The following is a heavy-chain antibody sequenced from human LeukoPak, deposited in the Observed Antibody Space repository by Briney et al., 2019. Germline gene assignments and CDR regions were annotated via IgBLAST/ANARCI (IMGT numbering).Heavy chain of an antibody. V-gene: IGHV3-23*01. Sequence: GGSLRLSCAASGFTFSTYAMSWVRQAPGKGLEWVSAISGSGGSTYYADSVKGRFTISRDNSKNTLYLQMNSLRAEDTAVYYCAKGPVYGSGIDYWGQGTLVTVSS. D-gene: IGHD3-10*01. J-gene: IGHJ4*02. CDR2: ISGSGGST. CDR3: AKGPVYGSGIDY. CDR1: GFTFSTYA.